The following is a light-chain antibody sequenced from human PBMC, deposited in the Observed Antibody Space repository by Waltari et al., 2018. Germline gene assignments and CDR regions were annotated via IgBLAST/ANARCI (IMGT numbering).Light chain of an antibody. J-gene: IGLJ1*01. CDR2: DND. CDR3: GTWDSSLNVYV. V-gene: IGLV1-51*01. Sequence: QSVFPQPPSVSAAPGQTVTLSCSGSTSNIATHSVSWYHQHPGTPPKLHIYDNDKRPSGIPDRFSGSNSGTSATLGITGLQTGDEADYYCGTWDSSLNVYVFGTGTKVTVL. CDR1: TSNIATHS.